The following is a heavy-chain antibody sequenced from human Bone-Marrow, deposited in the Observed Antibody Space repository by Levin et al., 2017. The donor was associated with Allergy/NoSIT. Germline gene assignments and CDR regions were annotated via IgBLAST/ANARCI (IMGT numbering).Heavy chain of an antibody. CDR1: GGSISSSNW. Sequence: KTSETLSLTCAVSGGSISSSNWWSWVRQPPGKGLEWIGEIYQSGDIKYNASLKSRVTISVDRSKNQFSLKLTSVTAADTAVYFCARGYGSGTQTIKYHFDSWGQGTLVTVSS. CDR2: IYQSGDI. V-gene: IGHV4-4*02. D-gene: IGHD3-10*01. J-gene: IGHJ4*02. CDR3: ARGYGSGTQTIKYHFDS.